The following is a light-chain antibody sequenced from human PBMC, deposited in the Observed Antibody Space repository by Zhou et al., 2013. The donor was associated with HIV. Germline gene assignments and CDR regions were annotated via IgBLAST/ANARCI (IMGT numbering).Light chain of an antibody. CDR1: QSVASTY. Sequence: EIVLTQSPGTLSLSPGERATLSCRASQSVASTYLAWYQQRPGQAPRLLIYGASTRATGIPDRFGGSGSGTDFTLTISRLEPEDFAVYYCQQYVTSPLYTFGQGTKLEIK. CDR2: GAS. V-gene: IGKV3-20*01. CDR3: QQYVTSPLYT. J-gene: IGKJ2*01.